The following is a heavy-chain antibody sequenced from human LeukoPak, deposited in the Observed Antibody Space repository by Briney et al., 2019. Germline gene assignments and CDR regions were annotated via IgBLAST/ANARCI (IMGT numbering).Heavy chain of an antibody. D-gene: IGHD6-19*01. CDR1: GGTFSSYT. Sequence: ASVKVSCKASGGTFSSYTISWVRQAPGQGLEWMGRIIPILGIANYAQKFQGRVTIPADKSTSTAYIELSSLRSEDTAVYYCATRIAVAGDRAFDIWGQGTMVTVSS. J-gene: IGHJ3*02. CDR2: IIPILGIA. CDR3: ATRIAVAGDRAFDI. V-gene: IGHV1-69*02.